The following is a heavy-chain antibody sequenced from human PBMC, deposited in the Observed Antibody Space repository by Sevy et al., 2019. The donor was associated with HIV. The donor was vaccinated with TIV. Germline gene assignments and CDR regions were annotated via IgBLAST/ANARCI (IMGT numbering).Heavy chain of an antibody. V-gene: IGHV1-18*01. CDR3: ARGRAPDNGRYYFDY. CDR2: ITPYSGDT. D-gene: IGHD1-26*01. J-gene: IGHJ4*02. CDR1: GYIFGIYD. Sequence: ASVKVSCKASGYIFGIYDISWVRQAPGQGLEWMGWITPYSGDTNYAQKLQGRVTINTDTFTRTSYMELSRLTSDDAGVYYGARGRAPDNGRYYFDYGAQGTLVTVSS.